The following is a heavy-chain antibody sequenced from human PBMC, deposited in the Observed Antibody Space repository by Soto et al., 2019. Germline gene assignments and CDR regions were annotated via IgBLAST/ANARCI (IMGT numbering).Heavy chain of an antibody. D-gene: IGHD6-19*01. CDR1: GFTFSSYA. V-gene: IGHV3-30-3*01. CDR3: ARVLGTAVALPYYFDY. CDR2: ISYDGSNK. J-gene: IGHJ4*02. Sequence: QVQLVESGGGVVQPGRSLRLSCAASGFTFSSYAMHWVRQAPGKGLEWVAVISYDGSNKYYADSVKGRFTISRDNSKNTLYLQMNSLRAEDTAVYYCARVLGTAVALPYYFDYWGQGTLVTVSS.